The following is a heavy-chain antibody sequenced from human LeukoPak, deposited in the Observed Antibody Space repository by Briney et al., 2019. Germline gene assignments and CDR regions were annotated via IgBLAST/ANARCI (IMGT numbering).Heavy chain of an antibody. J-gene: IGHJ6*03. V-gene: IGHV3-21*04. D-gene: IGHD3-10*01. CDR1: GFTFSSYS. Sequence: GGSLRLSCAASGFTFSSYSMNWVRQAPGKGLEWVSSISSSSSYIYYADSVKGRFTISRDNAKNSLYLQMNSLRAEDTAVYYCAKGSGFPGYMDVWGKGTTVTVSS. CDR3: AKGSGFPGYMDV. CDR2: ISSSSSYI.